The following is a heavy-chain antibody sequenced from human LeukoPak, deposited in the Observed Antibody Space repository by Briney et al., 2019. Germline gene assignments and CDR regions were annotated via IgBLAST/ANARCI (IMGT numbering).Heavy chain of an antibody. CDR1: GYTFTSYY. J-gene: IGHJ4*02. Sequence: GASVKVSGKASGYTFTSYYMHWVRQAPGQGLEWMGIINPSGGSTSYAQKFQGRVTMTTDTSTSTAYMELRSLRSDDTAVYYCARLAAAFDYWGQGTLVTVSS. CDR2: INPSGGST. CDR3: ARLAAAFDY. V-gene: IGHV1-46*01. D-gene: IGHD6-13*01.